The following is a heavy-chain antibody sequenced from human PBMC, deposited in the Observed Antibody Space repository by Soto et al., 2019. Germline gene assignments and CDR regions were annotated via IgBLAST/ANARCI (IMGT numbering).Heavy chain of an antibody. CDR3: AKDVYYDFWSGYYPKYYYYYGMDV. J-gene: IGHJ6*02. CDR1: GFTFSSYA. D-gene: IGHD3-3*01. CDR2: ISGSGGST. V-gene: IGHV3-23*01. Sequence: GGSLRLSCAASGFTFSSYAMSWVRQAPGKGLEWVSAISGSGGSTYYADSVKGRFTISRDNSKNTLYLQMNSLRAEDTAVYYCAKDVYYDFWSGYYPKYYYYYGMDVWGPGPTVTVS.